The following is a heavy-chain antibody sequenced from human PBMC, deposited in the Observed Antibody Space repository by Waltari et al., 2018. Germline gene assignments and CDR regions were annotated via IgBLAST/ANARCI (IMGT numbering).Heavy chain of an antibody. J-gene: IGHJ3*02. CDR1: GGSISSYY. CDR3: ARDVLVGATDAFDI. Sequence: QVQLQESGPGLVKPSETLSLTCTVSGGSISSYYWSWIRQPPGKGLEWIGYIYPSRSTNYNPSLKSRVTISVATSKNQFSLKLSSVTAADTAVYYCARDVLVGATDAFDIWGQGTMVTVSS. CDR2: IYPSRST. V-gene: IGHV4-4*09. D-gene: IGHD1-26*01.